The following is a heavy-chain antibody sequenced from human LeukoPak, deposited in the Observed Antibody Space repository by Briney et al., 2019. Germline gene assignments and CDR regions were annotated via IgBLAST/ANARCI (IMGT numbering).Heavy chain of an antibody. CDR2: IYHSGYT. Sequence: SGTLSLTCAVSGVSISTSNWWSWIRQPPGKGLGWIGEIYHSGYTNHNPSLKSRVTMSVDKSKNQFSLKLSSVTAADTAVYYCATKEVLAFHIWGQGTMVTVSS. V-gene: IGHV4-4*02. CDR1: GVSISTSNW. J-gene: IGHJ3*02. CDR3: ATKEVLAFHI.